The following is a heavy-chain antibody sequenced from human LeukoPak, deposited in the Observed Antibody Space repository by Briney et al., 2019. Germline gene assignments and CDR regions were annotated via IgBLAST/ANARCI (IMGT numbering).Heavy chain of an antibody. CDR2: ISGSGGNT. D-gene: IGHD4-23*01. Sequence: PGGPLRLSCAASRFTFSSYAMTWVRQAPGKGLEWVSAISGSGGNTYYADSVKGRFTISRDNSKNTLYLQLTSLRAEDTAVYYCAKGNGGNSGEYFYYGMDVWGQGTTVTVSS. CDR1: RFTFSSYA. CDR3: AKGNGGNSGEYFYYGMDV. J-gene: IGHJ6*02. V-gene: IGHV3-23*01.